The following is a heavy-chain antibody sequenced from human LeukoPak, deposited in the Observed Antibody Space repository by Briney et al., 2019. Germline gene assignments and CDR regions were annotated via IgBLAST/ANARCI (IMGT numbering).Heavy chain of an antibody. CDR1: GGTFSSYA. D-gene: IGHD4-11*01. CDR3: ARGWATVTDNRFDP. V-gene: IGHV1-69*05. Sequence: ASVKVSCKASGGTFSSYAISWVRQAPGQGLEWMGGIIPIFGTANYAQKFQGRVTITTDESTSTAYMELSSLRSEDTAVYYCARGWATVTDNRFDPWGQGTLVTVSS. J-gene: IGHJ5*02. CDR2: IIPIFGTA.